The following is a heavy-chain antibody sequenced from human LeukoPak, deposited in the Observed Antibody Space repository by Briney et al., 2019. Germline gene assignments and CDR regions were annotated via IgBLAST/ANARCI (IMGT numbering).Heavy chain of an antibody. V-gene: IGHV4-4*07. Sequence: SETLSLTCTVSGGSISSYYWSWIRQPAGKGLEWIGRIYTSGSTNYNPSLKSRVTMSVDTSKNQFSLKLSSVTAADTAVYYCVRDTGYSYGYGMDYYYGMDVWGQGTTVTVSS. CDR1: GGSISSYY. J-gene: IGHJ6*02. CDR3: VRDTGYSYGYGMDYYYGMDV. CDR2: IYTSGST. D-gene: IGHD5-18*01.